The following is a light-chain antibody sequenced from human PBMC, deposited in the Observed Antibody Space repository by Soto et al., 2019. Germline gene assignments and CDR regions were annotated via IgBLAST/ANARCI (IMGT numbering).Light chain of an antibody. V-gene: IGKV3-20*01. Sequence: IVLTQSPGTLSLSPGERATLSCRASQSVTSYLAWYQQKPGQAPRLLIYGASFRATDVPDRFTVGGSGTDFTLTISRLEPEDYAVYYCQQYGRARLTFGGGTKV. CDR2: GAS. CDR1: QSVTSY. CDR3: QQYGRARLT. J-gene: IGKJ4*01.